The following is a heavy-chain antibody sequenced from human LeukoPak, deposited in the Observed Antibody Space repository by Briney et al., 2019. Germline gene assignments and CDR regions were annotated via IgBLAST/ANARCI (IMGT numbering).Heavy chain of an antibody. V-gene: IGHV3-21*04. CDR3: ARADENFVGANPFDY. D-gene: IGHD1-26*01. Sequence: GGSLRLSCAASGFTFSSYSMNWVRQAPGKGLEWVSSISSSSSYIYYADSVKGRFTISRDNAKNSLYLQMNSLRAEDTAVYYCARADENFVGANPFDYWGQGTLVTVSS. J-gene: IGHJ4*02. CDR2: ISSSSSYI. CDR1: GFTFSSYS.